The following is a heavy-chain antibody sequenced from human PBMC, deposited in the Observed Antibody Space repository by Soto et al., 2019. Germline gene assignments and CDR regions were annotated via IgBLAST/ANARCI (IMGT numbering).Heavy chain of an antibody. CDR2: ISFEGSNK. V-gene: IGHV3-30*03. CDR3: ARHLPDYNCEYKFSF. CDR1: AFTLSDFG. D-gene: IGHD1-1*01. Sequence: PCLSLRLPCAPAAFTLSDFGMHWVRQSPGKGLESVAVISFEGSNKYFSEAVEGRFTISRAQSKNTVYLPMNSLRPQDTSVYSCARHLPDYNCEYKFSFWGKGTLV. J-gene: IGHJ1*01.